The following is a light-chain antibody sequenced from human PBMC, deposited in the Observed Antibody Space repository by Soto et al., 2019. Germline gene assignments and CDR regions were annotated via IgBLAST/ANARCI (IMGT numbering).Light chain of an antibody. CDR3: KQSYSTLFT. V-gene: IGKV1-39*01. CDR1: QTIIRY. CDR2: AAS. J-gene: IGKJ3*01. Sequence: DIQMTQSPSSLSAFVGDRVTITCRASQTIIRYLNWYQQKPGRAPNLLIYAASSLQSGVPSRFSGSGSGTEFTLTITSLQPEDFATYYCKQSYSTLFTFGPGTKVEIK.